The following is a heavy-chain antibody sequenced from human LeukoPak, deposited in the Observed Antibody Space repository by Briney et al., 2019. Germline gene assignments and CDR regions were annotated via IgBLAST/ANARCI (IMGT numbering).Heavy chain of an antibody. D-gene: IGHD2-15*01. CDR1: GFTVSSNY. V-gene: IGHV3-53*01. CDR2: IYSGGST. J-gene: IGHJ4*02. Sequence: GGSLRLSCAASGFTVSSNYMSWVRQAPGKGLEWVSVIYSGGSTYYADSVKGRFTISRDDSKNTLYLQMNSLRAEDTAVYYCARGYCSGGFCYPAPLDYWGQGTLVTVSS. CDR3: ARGYCSGGFCYPAPLDY.